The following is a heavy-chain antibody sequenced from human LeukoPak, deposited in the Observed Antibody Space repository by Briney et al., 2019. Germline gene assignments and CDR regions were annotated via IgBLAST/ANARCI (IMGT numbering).Heavy chain of an antibody. Sequence: PSETLSLTCAVSGGSISSYYWSRIRQPPGKGLEWIGYIYYSRSTNYNPSLKSRVTISVDTSKNQFSLKLSSVTAADTAVYYRARAVADAFDIWGQGTMVTVSS. CDR2: IYYSRST. V-gene: IGHV4-59*08. D-gene: IGHD6-19*01. J-gene: IGHJ3*02. CDR1: GGSISSYY. CDR3: ARAVADAFDI.